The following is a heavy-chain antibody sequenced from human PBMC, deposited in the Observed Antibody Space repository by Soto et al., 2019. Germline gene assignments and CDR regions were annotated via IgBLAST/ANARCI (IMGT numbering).Heavy chain of an antibody. J-gene: IGHJ4*02. CDR3: ARGLFLDY. CDR2: IWYDGSNK. CDR1: GFTFSSYG. Sequence: SGGSLRLSCAASGFTFSSYGMHWVRQAPGKGLEWVAVIWYDGSNKYYSDSVKGCFTISRNNSKTTLYLQLNGLRAEDTAVYYCARGLFLDYWGQGTLVTVSS. D-gene: IGHD3-10*02. V-gene: IGHV3-33*01.